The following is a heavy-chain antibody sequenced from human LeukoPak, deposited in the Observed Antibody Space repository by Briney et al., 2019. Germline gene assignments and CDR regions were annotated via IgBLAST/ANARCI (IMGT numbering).Heavy chain of an antibody. D-gene: IGHD2-2*02. J-gene: IGHJ4*02. Sequence: SETLSLTCTVSGGSISSVDYYWSWIRQPPGKGLEWIGYIYYSGSTYYNPSLKSRVTISVDTSKNQFSLKLSSVTAADTAVYYCARHCSSTSCYSGLDYWGQGTLVTVSS. CDR3: ARHCSSTSCYSGLDY. CDR2: IYYSGST. CDR1: GGSISSVDYY. V-gene: IGHV4-30-4*08.